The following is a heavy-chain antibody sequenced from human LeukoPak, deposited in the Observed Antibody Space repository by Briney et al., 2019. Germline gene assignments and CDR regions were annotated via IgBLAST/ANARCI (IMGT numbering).Heavy chain of an antibody. D-gene: IGHD5-24*01. CDR3: AREIEDGKNSEYYTDY. CDR1: GCTFTDYF. V-gene: IGHV1-2*02. CDR2: INPNRGGT. Sequence: GSSVKVSCKGSGCTFTDYFMHGVRQAAGQGRDWMGWINPNRGGTKFAQKFQGRVTMTRDTYISTTYMELSRLTPHAAAVYYCAREIEDGKNSEYYTDYWGQGTLVTVPS. J-gene: IGHJ4*02.